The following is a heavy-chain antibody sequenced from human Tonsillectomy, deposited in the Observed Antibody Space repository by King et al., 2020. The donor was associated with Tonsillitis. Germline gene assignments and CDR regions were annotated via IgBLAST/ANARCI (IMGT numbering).Heavy chain of an antibody. V-gene: IGHV3-33*01. J-gene: IGHJ4*02. CDR3: ARGSGSGSYGVAFDY. CDR1: GFTFSSYG. CDR2: LWFDGTNK. D-gene: IGHD1-26*01. Sequence: VQLVESGGGVVQPGRSLRLSCAASGFTFSSYGMHWVRQAPGKGLEWVAVLWFDGTNKYYADSVKGRFNISRYNSKNTLYLQMNSLRAEDTAVYYCARGSGSGSYGVAFDYWGQGTLVTVSS.